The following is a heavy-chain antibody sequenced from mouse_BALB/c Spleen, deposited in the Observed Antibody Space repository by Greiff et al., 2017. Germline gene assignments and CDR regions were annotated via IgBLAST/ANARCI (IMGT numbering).Heavy chain of an antibody. CDR3: ARDGYYYAMDY. D-gene: IGHD2-3*01. Sequence: DVQLQESGGGLVQPGGSLKLSCAASGFDFSRYWMSWVRQAPGKGLEWIGVINPDSSTINYTPSLKDKFIISRDNAKNTLYLQMSKVRSEDTALYYCARDGYYYAMDYWGQGTSVTVSS. CDR2: INPDSSTI. J-gene: IGHJ4*01. CDR1: GFDFSRYW. V-gene: IGHV4-1*02.